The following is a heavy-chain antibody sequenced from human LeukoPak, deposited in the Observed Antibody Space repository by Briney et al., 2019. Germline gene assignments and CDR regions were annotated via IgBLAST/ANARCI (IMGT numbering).Heavy chain of an antibody. V-gene: IGHV4-34*01. J-gene: IGHJ4*02. D-gene: IGHD6-19*01. CDR3: ARTQGLYQWLAPYAHYFVY. CDR2: INHSGST. CDR1: GGSFSGYY. Sequence: SETLSLTCAVYGGSFSGYYWSWIRQPPGKGLEWIGEINHSGSTNYNPSLKSRVTISVGTSKNQFSLKLSSVTAADTAVYYCARTQGLYQWLAPYAHYFVYWGQGTLVTVSS.